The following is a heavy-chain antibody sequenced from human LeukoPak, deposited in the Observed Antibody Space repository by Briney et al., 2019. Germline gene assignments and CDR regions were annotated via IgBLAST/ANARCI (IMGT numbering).Heavy chain of an antibody. Sequence: ASVKVSCKASGYTFTSYGINWVRQAPGQGLEWMGWISDYSGNTNYAQKLQGRVSMTINISTSTAYMELGSLRSDDTAVYYCALATYYDSSGYYVNAFDIWGQGTMVTVSS. CDR3: ALATYYDSSGYYVNAFDI. CDR2: ISDYSGNT. CDR1: GYTFTSYG. V-gene: IGHV1-18*01. J-gene: IGHJ3*02. D-gene: IGHD3-22*01.